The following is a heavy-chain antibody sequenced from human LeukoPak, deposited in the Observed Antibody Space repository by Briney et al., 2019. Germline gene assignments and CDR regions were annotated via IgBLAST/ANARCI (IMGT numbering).Heavy chain of an antibody. CDR3: ARVRPPNIVDSVMDYKYYHDMDV. J-gene: IGHJ6*02. D-gene: IGHD5-18*01. V-gene: IGHV1-18*01. CDR1: GYTFTRDG. CDR2: ISGYNGDT. Sequence: ASVKVSCKTSGYTFTRDGISWVRQAPGQGLEWMAWISGYNGDTNYAQKFYGRVTLTTDTSTSTAYMDLRSLRSDDTAVYYCARVRPPNIVDSVMDYKYYHDMDVWGQGTTVTVSS.